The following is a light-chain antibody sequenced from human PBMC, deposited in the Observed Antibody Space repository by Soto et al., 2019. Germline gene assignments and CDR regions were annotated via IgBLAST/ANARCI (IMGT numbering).Light chain of an antibody. CDR1: QSVSSY. Sequence: EIVLTQSPATLSLSPGEGATLSCRASQSVSSYLSWYQQKPGQAPRLLIYDASNRATGIPARFSGSGSATDFTPTISGLEAEDFAVYFCQQRSNWPPLTFGGGTKVEIK. CDR2: DAS. V-gene: IGKV3-11*01. CDR3: QQRSNWPPLT. J-gene: IGKJ4*01.